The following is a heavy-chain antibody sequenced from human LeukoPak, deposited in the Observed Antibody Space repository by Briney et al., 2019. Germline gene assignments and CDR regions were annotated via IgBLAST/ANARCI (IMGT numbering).Heavy chain of an antibody. CDR1: GGSISSYY. D-gene: IGHD6-19*01. V-gene: IGHV4-59*01. CDR3: ARGGSSGWLDS. Sequence: SETLSLTCTVSGGSISSYYWSWIRQPPGKGLEWIGYIYYSGSTNYNPSLKSRVTISIDTSKNRFSLKLSSVTAADTAVYYCARGGSSGWLDSWAQGTLVTVSS. CDR2: IYYSGST. J-gene: IGHJ4*02.